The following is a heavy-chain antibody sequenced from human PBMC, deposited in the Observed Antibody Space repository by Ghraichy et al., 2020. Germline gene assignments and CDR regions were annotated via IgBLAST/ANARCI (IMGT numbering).Heavy chain of an antibody. J-gene: IGHJ5*02. Sequence: SETLSLTCAVYGGSFSGYYWSWIRQPPGKGLEWIGEINHSGSTNYNPSLKSRVTISVDTSKNQFSLKLSSVTAADTAVYYCARGPRGYCSSTSCYTKSLKNWFDPWGQGTLVTVSS. V-gene: IGHV4-34*01. CDR2: INHSGST. CDR1: GGSFSGYY. D-gene: IGHD2-2*02. CDR3: ARGPRGYCSSTSCYTKSLKNWFDP.